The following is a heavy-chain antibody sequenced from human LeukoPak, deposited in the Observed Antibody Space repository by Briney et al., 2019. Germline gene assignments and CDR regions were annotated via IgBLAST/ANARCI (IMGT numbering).Heavy chain of an antibody. D-gene: IGHD3-9*01. J-gene: IGHJ6*02. CDR3: TVKGYDILTRSLADYFSYGLDV. CDR2: INTQNGET. Sequence: ASVKVSCKASGYTFTTYGVSWVRQAPGQGLEWMGWINTQNGETNYAQKLQGRVTVTKDTSTSTVYMELRRLRSDDTAVYFCTVKGYDILTRSLADYFSYGLDVWGQGTTVTVSS. CDR1: GYTFTTYG. V-gene: IGHV1-18*01.